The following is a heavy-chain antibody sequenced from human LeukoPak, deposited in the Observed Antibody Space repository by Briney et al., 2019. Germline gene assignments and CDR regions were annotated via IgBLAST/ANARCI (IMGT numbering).Heavy chain of an antibody. Sequence: SETLSLTCTVSGGSISSYYWSWIRQPPGKGLEWIGYIYYSGSTNYNPSLKIRVTISVDTSKNQFSLKLSSVTAADTAVYYCARFHGVYCSSTSCYPVWFDPWGQGTLVTVSS. CDR1: GGSISSYY. J-gene: IGHJ5*02. CDR2: IYYSGST. CDR3: ARFHGVYCSSTSCYPVWFDP. V-gene: IGHV4-59*01. D-gene: IGHD2-2*01.